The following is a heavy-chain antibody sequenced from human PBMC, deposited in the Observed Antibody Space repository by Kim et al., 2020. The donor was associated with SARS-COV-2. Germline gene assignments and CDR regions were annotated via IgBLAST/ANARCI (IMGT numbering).Heavy chain of an antibody. V-gene: IGHV3-11*06. J-gene: IGHJ6*01. CDR2: ISSSSSYI. D-gene: IGHD6-6*01. CDR1: GFTFSDYY. Sequence: GGSLRLSCAASGFTFSDYYMNWVRQAPGKGLEWVSSISSSSSYINYADSVKGRFTISRDNAKNSLYLQMNSLRAEDTAVYYCARDSSIAAAFYYCYCMAV. CDR3: ARDSSIAAAFYYCYCMAV.